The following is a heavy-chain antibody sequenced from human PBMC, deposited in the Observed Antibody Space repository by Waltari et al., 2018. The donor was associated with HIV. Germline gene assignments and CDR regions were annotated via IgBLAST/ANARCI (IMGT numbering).Heavy chain of an antibody. CDR3: ACGYDYVWGSYRRGWFDP. D-gene: IGHD3-16*02. V-gene: IGHV4-59*01. J-gene: IGHJ5*02. Sequence: QVQLQESGPGLVKPSETLSLTCTVSGGSISSYYWSWIRQPPGKGLEWIGYIYYSGSTHYNPSLKIRVTRSVDTSKNQFSLKLSSVTAADTAVYYCACGYDYVWGSYRRGWFDPWGQGTLVTVSS. CDR2: IYYSGST. CDR1: GGSISSYY.